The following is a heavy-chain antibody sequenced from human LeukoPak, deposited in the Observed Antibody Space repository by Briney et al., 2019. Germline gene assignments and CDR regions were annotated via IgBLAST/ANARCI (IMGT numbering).Heavy chain of an antibody. D-gene: IGHD1-1*01. CDR3: ASNWDDVAVWFDP. J-gene: IGHJ5*02. CDR2: IFYTGTT. Sequence: SETLSLTCTVSGGSISSTNHYWGWIRQPPGKGLEWIGSIFYTGTTYYKPSLKSRVTISVDMSKNQFSLRLSSLTAADTAVYHCASNWDDVAVWFDPWGQGTLVTVSS. CDR1: GGSISSTNHY. V-gene: IGHV4-39*07.